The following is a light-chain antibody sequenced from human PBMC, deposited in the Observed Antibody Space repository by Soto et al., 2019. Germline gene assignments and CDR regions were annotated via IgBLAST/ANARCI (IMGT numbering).Light chain of an antibody. Sequence: DIQMTQSPSSLSASVGDRVTIACQASQDISNYLHWYQQKPGKAPKLLIYDASNLETGVPSRFSGSGSGTDFTFTISSLQPEDIATYYCQQYNSYPITFGQGTRLEIK. CDR3: QQYNSYPIT. CDR2: DAS. CDR1: QDISNY. V-gene: IGKV1-33*01. J-gene: IGKJ5*01.